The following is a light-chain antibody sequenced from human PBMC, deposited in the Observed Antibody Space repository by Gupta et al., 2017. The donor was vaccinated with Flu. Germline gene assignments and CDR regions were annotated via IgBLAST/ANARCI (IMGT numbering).Light chain of an antibody. CDR2: GAS. Sequence: EIVLTQSPGTLSSSPGERATLSCRASQSVRSGYLAWYQQKPGQAPRLLIYGASSRATGIPDRFRGSGSGTDFTLTISRLEPEDFAVYFCQQYGSSPRTFGQGTKVEIK. V-gene: IGKV3-20*01. CDR1: QSVRSGY. J-gene: IGKJ1*01. CDR3: QQYGSSPRT.